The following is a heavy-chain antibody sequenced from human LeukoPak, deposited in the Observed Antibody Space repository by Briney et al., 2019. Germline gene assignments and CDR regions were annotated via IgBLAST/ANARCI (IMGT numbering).Heavy chain of an antibody. CDR3: ARDRGNYYDSSGAFDI. J-gene: IGHJ3*02. Sequence: KPSETLSLTCAVYGGSFSGYYWSWIRQPPGKGLEWIGEINHSGSTNYNPSLKSRVTISMDTSKNQFSLKLSSVTAADTAVYYCARDRGNYYDSSGAFDIWGQGTMVTVSS. V-gene: IGHV4-34*01. CDR1: GGSFSGYY. D-gene: IGHD3-22*01. CDR2: INHSGST.